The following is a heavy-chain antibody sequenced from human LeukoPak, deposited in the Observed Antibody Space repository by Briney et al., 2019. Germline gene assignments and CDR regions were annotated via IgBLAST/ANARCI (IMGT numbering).Heavy chain of an antibody. CDR2: ISHDARTK. Sequence: GGSLRLSCVVSGFNFDNFAMHWVRQPLGKGLGWVAVISHDARTKYYADSMKGRITISRDNSKNTLFLQMNNLRTEDTAVYFCARPSPPGDGYNPPDHWGQGTLVTVSS. J-gene: IGHJ5*02. D-gene: IGHD5-24*01. CDR1: GFNFDNFA. V-gene: IGHV3-30*04. CDR3: ARPSPPGDGYNPPDH.